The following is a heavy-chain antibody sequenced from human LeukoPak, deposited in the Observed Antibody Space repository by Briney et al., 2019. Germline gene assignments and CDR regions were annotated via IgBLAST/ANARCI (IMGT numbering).Heavy chain of an antibody. J-gene: IGHJ4*02. CDR1: GFTFSSYG. D-gene: IGHD3-10*01. CDR3: ARLNQPYYGSGSFSPLDS. V-gene: IGHV3-33*01. Sequence: PGRSLRLSCAASGFTFSSYGMHWVRQAPGRGLEWVAVIWNDGSHKYYADSVKGRFTISRDNSKNTLYLQMNSLRAEDTAVYFCARLNQPYYGSGSFSPLDSWGQGTLVTVSS. CDR2: IWNDGSHK.